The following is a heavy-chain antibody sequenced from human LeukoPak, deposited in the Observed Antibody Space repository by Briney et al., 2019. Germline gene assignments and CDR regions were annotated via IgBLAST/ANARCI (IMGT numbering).Heavy chain of an antibody. J-gene: IGHJ4*02. Sequence: QPGGSLRLSCAASGLTVSSNYMNWVRQAPGKGLEWVSALYIGGNTYYADSVRGRFTISRDNSKNTLYLQMNSLRAEDAAVYYCASSYYDSSGYYYEDYFDYWGQGTLVTVSS. D-gene: IGHD3-22*01. CDR2: LYIGGNT. CDR1: GLTVSSNY. V-gene: IGHV3-53*01. CDR3: ASSYYDSSGYYYEDYFDY.